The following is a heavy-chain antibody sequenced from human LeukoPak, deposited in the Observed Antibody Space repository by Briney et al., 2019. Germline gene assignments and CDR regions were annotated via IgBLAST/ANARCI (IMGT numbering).Heavy chain of an antibody. D-gene: IGHD6-19*01. CDR1: GGSIHGYY. CDR2: IYYSGST. CDR3: ARHLRPGVAGFDY. Sequence: PSETLSLTCTVSGGSIHGYYWTWVRQPPGKGLEWIGSIYYSGSTQYNPSLKSRATILVDTSNNQFSLMLSSVTAADTAVYYCARHLRPGVAGFDYWGQGALVTVSS. J-gene: IGHJ4*02. V-gene: IGHV4-59*08.